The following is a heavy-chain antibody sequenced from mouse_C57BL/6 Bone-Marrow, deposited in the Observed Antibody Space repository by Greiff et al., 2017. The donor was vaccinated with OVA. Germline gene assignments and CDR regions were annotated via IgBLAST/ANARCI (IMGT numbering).Heavy chain of an antibody. CDR1: GYTFTSYD. D-gene: IGHD1-1*01. Sequence: QVQLKQSGPELVKPGASVKLSCKASGYTFTSYDINWVKQRPGQGLEWIGWIYPRDGSTKYNEKFKGKATLTVDTSSSTAYMELHSLTSEDSAVYFCARSGGSSYLSYWYFDVWGTGTTVTVSS. CDR2: IYPRDGST. V-gene: IGHV1-85*01. J-gene: IGHJ1*03. CDR3: ARSGGSSYLSYWYFDV.